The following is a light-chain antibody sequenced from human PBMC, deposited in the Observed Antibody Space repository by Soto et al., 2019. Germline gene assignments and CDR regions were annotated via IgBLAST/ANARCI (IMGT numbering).Light chain of an antibody. CDR2: GNT. Sequence: QSVLTQPPSVSGAPGQTVTISCTGSSSNIGADYDVHWYQQLPGTAPKLLIYGNTNRPSGVPDRFSGSKSGTSASLAVTGLQAEDEADYYCQSYDSTLISSVFGGGTKLTVL. CDR1: SSNIGADYD. V-gene: IGLV1-40*01. J-gene: IGLJ2*01. CDR3: QSYDSTLISSV.